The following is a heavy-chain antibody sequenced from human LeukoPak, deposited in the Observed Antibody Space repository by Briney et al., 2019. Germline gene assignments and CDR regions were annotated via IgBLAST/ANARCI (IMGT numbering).Heavy chain of an antibody. CDR3: ARDTPQHLKRFDY. CDR2: INPYNGKT. J-gene: IGHJ4*02. V-gene: IGHV1-18*01. Sequence: GASVKVSCKASGYTLDRFGISWVRQAPGPGIEWVGWINPYNGKTIFGEKFKGRVTMTADTSTSTVYMELTSLTSDDTAVYFCARDTPQHLKRFDYWGQGTLVTVSS. D-gene: IGHD6-13*01. CDR1: GYTLDRFG.